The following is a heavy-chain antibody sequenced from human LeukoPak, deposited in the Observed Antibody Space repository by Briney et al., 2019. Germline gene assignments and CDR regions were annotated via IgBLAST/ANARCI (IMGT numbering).Heavy chain of an antibody. CDR1: GGSVSSGSYY. Sequence: PSETLSLTCTVSGGSVSSGSYYWSWIRQPPGKGLEWIGYIYYSGSTNCNPSLKSRVTISVDTSKNQFSLKLSSMTAADTAVYYCAREGSGSSWYYTAYYFDYWGQGTLVTVSS. V-gene: IGHV4-61*01. CDR3: AREGSGSSWYYTAYYFDY. CDR2: IYYSGST. J-gene: IGHJ4*02. D-gene: IGHD6-13*01.